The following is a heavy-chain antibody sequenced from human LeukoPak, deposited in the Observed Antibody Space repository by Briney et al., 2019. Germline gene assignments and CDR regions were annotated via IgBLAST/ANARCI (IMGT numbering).Heavy chain of an antibody. CDR2: IKEDGSQK. CDR1: GLTFSRRW. Sequence: GGSLRLSCSASGLTFSRRWMSWVRQTPGKGLEWVANIKEDGSQKYYADSVMGRFTISRDNAENSLYLQLNSLRAEDTAMYYCAGDRGYLQFDYWGQGTLVTVSS. V-gene: IGHV3-7*03. D-gene: IGHD3-10*01. J-gene: IGHJ4*02. CDR3: AGDRGYLQFDY.